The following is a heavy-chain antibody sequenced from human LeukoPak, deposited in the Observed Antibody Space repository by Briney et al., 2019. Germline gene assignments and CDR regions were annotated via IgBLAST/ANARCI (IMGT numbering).Heavy chain of an antibody. CDR3: ARERWDTAMVTYYYYYMDV. CDR2: IYTSGST. J-gene: IGHJ6*03. D-gene: IGHD5-18*01. CDR1: GGSISSGSYY. Sequence: SETLSLTCTVSGGSISSGSYYWSWIRQPAGKGLEWIGRIYTSGSTNYNPSLKSRVTISVDTSKNQFSLKLSSVTAADTAVYYRARERWDTAMVTYYYYYMDVWGQRDHGHHLL. V-gene: IGHV4-61*02.